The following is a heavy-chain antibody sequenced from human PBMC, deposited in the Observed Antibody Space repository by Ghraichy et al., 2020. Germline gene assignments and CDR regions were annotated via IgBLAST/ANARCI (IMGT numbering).Heavy chain of an antibody. CDR2: IDWDDDK. CDR3: ARIPYDFWSGYLAFDI. CDR1: GFSLSTSGLC. Sequence: SGPTLVKPTQTLTLTCTFSGFSLSTSGLCVSWIRQPPGKALEWLARIDWDDDKYYSTSLKTRLTISKDTSKNQVVLTMTNMDPVDTATYYCARIPYDFWSGYLAFDIWFQGTMVTVSS. D-gene: IGHD3-3*01. J-gene: IGHJ3*02. V-gene: IGHV2-70*11.